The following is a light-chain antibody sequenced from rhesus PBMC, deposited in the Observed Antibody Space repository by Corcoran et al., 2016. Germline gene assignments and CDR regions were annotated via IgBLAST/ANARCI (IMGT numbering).Light chain of an antibody. CDR3: YQHSSGYS. V-gene: IGKV3-10*01. CDR2: VAS. J-gene: IGKJ2*01. CDR1: QSVSSY. Sequence: QVILTQSPATLSLSPGERATLSCRASQSVSSYLAWYQQKPGQAPRLLIYVASSRATGLPDRFSGSGSGTDFTLTSSSLEPEDVGVYHCYQHSSGYSFGQGTKVEIK.